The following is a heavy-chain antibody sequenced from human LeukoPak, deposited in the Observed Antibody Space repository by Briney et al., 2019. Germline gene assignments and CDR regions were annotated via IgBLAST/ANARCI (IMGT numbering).Heavy chain of an antibody. D-gene: IGHD3-3*01. J-gene: IGHJ5*02. V-gene: IGHV3-9*01. CDR2: ISWNSGSI. CDR1: GFTFDDYA. Sequence: GRSLRLSCAASGFTFDDYAMHWVRQAPGKGLEWVSGISWNSGSIGYADSVKGRFTISRDNAKNSPYLQMNSLRAEDTALYYCAKAPPDFWSGFDPWGQGTLVTVSS. CDR3: AKAPPDFWSGFDP.